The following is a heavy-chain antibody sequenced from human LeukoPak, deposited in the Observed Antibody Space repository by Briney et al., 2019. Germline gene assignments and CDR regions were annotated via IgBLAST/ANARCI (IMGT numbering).Heavy chain of an antibody. CDR2: ISYDGSNK. D-gene: IGHD5-24*01. V-gene: IGHV3-30*18. CDR3: AKGGRWLQDSLDY. Sequence: PGGSLRLSCAASGFTFSSYGMHWVRQAPGKGLEWVAVISYDGSNKYYADSVKGRFTISRDNSKNTLYLQMNSLRADDTAVYYCAKGGRWLQDSLDYWGQGTLVTVSS. CDR1: GFTFSSYG. J-gene: IGHJ4*02.